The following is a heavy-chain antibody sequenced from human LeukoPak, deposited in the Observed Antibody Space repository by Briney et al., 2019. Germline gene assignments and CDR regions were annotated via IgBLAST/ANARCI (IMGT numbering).Heavy chain of an antibody. V-gene: IGHV3-49*04. Sequence: GGSLRLSCTTSGFSFGDYAMNWVRQAPGKGLEWVSLIRSKAYGGTAEYAASVKGRFTISRDDSKSIAYLQMNSLKTEDTAVYYRTSSYSSGWGFDPWGQGTLVTVSS. CDR1: GFSFGDYA. CDR3: TSSYSSGWGFDP. CDR2: IRSKAYGGTA. J-gene: IGHJ5*02. D-gene: IGHD6-19*01.